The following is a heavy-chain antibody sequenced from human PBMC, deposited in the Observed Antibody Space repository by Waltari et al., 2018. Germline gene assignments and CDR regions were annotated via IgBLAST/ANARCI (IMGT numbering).Heavy chain of an antibody. D-gene: IGHD6-6*01. CDR2: IYGSGIT. CDR3: ARDGGSSSAFDI. Sequence: QVQLQESGPGLVKPSETLSLTCTVSGGSISTNYWSWIRQSPGKGLEWIGYIYGSGITNYNPSRKRRVTMSVDTPKSQISLKLYSVTAADTAVYYCARDGGSSSAFDIWGPGTMVTVSS. CDR1: GGSISTNY. J-gene: IGHJ3*02. V-gene: IGHV4-59*01.